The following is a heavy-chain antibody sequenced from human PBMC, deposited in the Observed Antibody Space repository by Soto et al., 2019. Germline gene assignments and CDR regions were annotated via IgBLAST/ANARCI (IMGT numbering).Heavy chain of an antibody. D-gene: IGHD1-26*01. CDR1: GGSISSSSYY. Sequence: SETLSLTCSVSGGSISSSSYYWGWIRQPPGKGLEWIGTIYYSGTTYYNPSLKSRVTISVDTSKNQFSLRLSSVTAADTAVYYCARHTPGSFNYYYYGMDVWGQGTTVTVSS. J-gene: IGHJ6*02. V-gene: IGHV4-39*01. CDR2: IYYSGTT. CDR3: ARHTPGSFNYYYYGMDV.